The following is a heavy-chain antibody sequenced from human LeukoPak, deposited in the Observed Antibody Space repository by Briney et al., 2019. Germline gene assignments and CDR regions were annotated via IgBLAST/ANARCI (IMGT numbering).Heavy chain of an antibody. CDR2: IWYGGSNK. V-gene: IGHV3-33*06. CDR1: GFTFSSYG. Sequence: GGSLRLSCAASGFTFSSYGMHWVRQAPGKGLEWVAVIWYGGSNKYYADSVKGRFTISRDNSKNTLYLQMNSLRAEDTAVYYCAKDRGSSGWYDYWGQGTLVTVSS. CDR3: AKDRGSSGWYDY. J-gene: IGHJ4*02. D-gene: IGHD6-19*01.